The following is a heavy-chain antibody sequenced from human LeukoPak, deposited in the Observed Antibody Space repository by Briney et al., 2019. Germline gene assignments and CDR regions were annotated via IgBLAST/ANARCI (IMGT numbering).Heavy chain of an antibody. CDR1: GYTFTSYG. D-gene: IGHD2-15*01. V-gene: IGHV1-69*05. CDR2: IIPIFGTA. Sequence: WASVKVSCKASGYTFTSYGISWVRQAPGQGLEWMGGIIPIFGTANYAQKFQGRVTITTDESTSTAYMELSSLRSEDTAVYYCAGGAGYSGHHDAFDIWGQGTMVTVSS. CDR3: AGGAGYSGHHDAFDI. J-gene: IGHJ3*02.